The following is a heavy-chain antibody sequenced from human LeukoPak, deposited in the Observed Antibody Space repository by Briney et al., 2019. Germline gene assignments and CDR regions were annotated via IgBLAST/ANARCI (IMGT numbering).Heavy chain of an antibody. CDR1: GYTFTGFY. D-gene: IGHD3-10*01. Sequence: ASVKVSCKASGYTFTGFYMHWVRQAPGQGLEWMGWINPDSGGTNYAQKFHGRVTMTRDTSISTAYMELSRLRSDDTAIYYCAREATSGSYEPFDPWGQGTLVTVSS. V-gene: IGHV1-2*02. CDR2: INPDSGGT. CDR3: AREATSGSYEPFDP. J-gene: IGHJ5*02.